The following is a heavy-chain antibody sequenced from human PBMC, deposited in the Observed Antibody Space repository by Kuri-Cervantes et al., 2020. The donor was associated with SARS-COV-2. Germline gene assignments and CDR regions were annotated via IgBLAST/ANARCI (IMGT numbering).Heavy chain of an antibody. J-gene: IGHJ4*01. CDR2: ISGSDDVT. CDR3: AKRDAYSQGSYFDY. V-gene: IGHV3-23*01. CDR1: RFRFSSYD. D-gene: IGHD5-24*01. Sequence: GESLKISCAASRFRFSSYDMAWVRQAPGKGLEWVSTISGSDDVTHLADSVKGRFTVSRDNSRNTLYLEMSSLRVEDTAVYYCAKRDAYSQGSYFDYWGHGTLVTVSS.